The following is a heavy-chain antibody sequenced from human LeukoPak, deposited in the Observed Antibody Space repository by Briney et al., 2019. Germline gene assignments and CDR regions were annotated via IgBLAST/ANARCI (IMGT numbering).Heavy chain of an antibody. D-gene: IGHD3-16*01. V-gene: IGHV4-61*02. CDR2: IKSSNT. J-gene: IGHJ4*02. Sequence: TLSLTCTVSGGSISSDRFYWTWVRQPAGKGLEWIGRIKSSNTNYNPSLKSRVSISLDTSTNQFSLKLSSLTAADTAVYYCARVPDWTYVPDYWGQGTLVTVSS. CDR3: ARVPDWTYVPDY. CDR1: GGSISSDRFY.